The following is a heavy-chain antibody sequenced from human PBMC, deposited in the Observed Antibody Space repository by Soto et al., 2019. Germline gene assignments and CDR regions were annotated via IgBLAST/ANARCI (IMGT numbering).Heavy chain of an antibody. D-gene: IGHD6-13*01. CDR2: IWFDGSDK. CDR1: GFTFNSYG. Sequence: QEQLVESGGGVVQPGTSLRLSCVASGFTFNSYGMHWVRKAPGKGLGWGAAIWFDGSDKYYADSVKGRFTISRDNSKNTLYLQMNSLRAEDTGVYYCARLVGAAAGRFDPWGQGTLVIVSS. V-gene: IGHV3-33*01. J-gene: IGHJ5*02. CDR3: ARLVGAAAGRFDP.